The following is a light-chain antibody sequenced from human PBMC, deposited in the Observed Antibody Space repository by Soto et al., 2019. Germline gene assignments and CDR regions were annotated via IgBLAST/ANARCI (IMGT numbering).Light chain of an antibody. CDR2: SNS. CDR1: TFNIGSND. V-gene: IGLV1-44*01. J-gene: IGLJ1*01. Sequence: QSVLTQPPSASGTPGQRVTISYSGSTFNIGSNDVDWYQHLPGTAPKLLIHSNSQRPSGVPDRFSGSKSGTSASLAISGLQSEDEADYYCATWDDSLNAYVFGPGTKVTVL. CDR3: ATWDDSLNAYV.